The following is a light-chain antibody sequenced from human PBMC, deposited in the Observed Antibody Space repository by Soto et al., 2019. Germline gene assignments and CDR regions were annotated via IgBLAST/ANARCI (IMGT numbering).Light chain of an antibody. J-gene: IGKJ5*01. CDR2: GAS. Sequence: EIVLTQSPATLSVSPGERATLSCRASQTFSNSFLSWFQQIPGQAPRLLIYGASMRATGIPDRFSGSGSGTDFTLTISRLEPEDFAAYYCQQCGSSSTFGQGTRLE. CDR3: QQCGSSST. V-gene: IGKV3-20*01. CDR1: QTFSNSF.